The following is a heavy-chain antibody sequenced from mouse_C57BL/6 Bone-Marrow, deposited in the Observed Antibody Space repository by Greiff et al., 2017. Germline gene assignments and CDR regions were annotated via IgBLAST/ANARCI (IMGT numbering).Heavy chain of an antibody. CDR2: ISDGGSYT. CDR3: GRDGYFFAY. Sequence: EVHLVESGGGLVKPGGSLKLSCAASGFTFSSYAMSWVRQTPEKRLEWVATISDGGSYTYYPDNVKGRFTISRDNAKNNLYLQMSHLKSEDTAMYYCGRDGYFFAYWGQGTLVTGYA. V-gene: IGHV5-4*01. CDR1: GFTFSSYA. J-gene: IGHJ3*01. D-gene: IGHD2-3*01.